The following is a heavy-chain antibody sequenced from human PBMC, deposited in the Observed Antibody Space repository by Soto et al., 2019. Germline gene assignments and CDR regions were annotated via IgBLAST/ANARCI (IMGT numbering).Heavy chain of an antibody. CDR3: ATGAPQLLYHCTGYDAFDI. Sequence: TSETLSLTGAVCGESISGYYWSWIRQPPGKGRDWSGHIHHRGITHYYPSLKCRVAISVDTSTNQFSLNLTFVTAADPALYYCATGAPQLLYHCTGYDAFDIWGQGTMVTVSS. CDR2: IHHRGIT. D-gene: IGHD2-2*02. J-gene: IGHJ3*02. CDR1: GESISGYY. V-gene: IGHV4-34*01.